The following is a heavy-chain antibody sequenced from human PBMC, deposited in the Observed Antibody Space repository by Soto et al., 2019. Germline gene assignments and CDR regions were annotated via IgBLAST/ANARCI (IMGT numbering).Heavy chain of an antibody. Sequence: ASVKVSCKASGYTFTSYGISWVRQAPGQGLERMGWISAYNGNTNYAQKLQGRVTMTTDTSTSTAYMELRSLRSDDTAVYYCARVGPITIFGVVTNPIDYWGQGTLVTVSS. CDR3: ARVGPITIFGVVTNPIDY. V-gene: IGHV1-18*01. J-gene: IGHJ4*02. CDR2: ISAYNGNT. D-gene: IGHD3-3*01. CDR1: GYTFTSYG.